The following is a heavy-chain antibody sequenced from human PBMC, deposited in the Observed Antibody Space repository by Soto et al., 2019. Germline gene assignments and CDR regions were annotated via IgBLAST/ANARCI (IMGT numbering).Heavy chain of an antibody. CDR1: GGTFSSYT. V-gene: IGHV1-69*02. CDR3: PGSLGTVGWFDP. D-gene: IGHD7-27*01. J-gene: IGHJ5*02. Sequence: QVQLVQSGAEVKKPGSSVKVSCKASGGTFSSYTISWVRQAPGQGLEWMGRIIPILGIANYAQKFQGRVTITADKSASTAYMELSSLRSEDTAVYYCPGSLGTVGWFDPWGQGTLVTVSS. CDR2: IIPILGIA.